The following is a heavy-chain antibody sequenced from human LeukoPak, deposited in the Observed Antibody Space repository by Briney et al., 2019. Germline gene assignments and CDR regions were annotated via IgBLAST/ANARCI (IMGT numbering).Heavy chain of an antibody. CDR2: IFYSGST. V-gene: IGHV4-59*13. J-gene: IGHJ4*02. CDR1: GGSISSYY. Sequence: KPSETLSLTCTVSGGSISSYYWSWIRQPPGKGLEWIGYIFYSGSTNYNPSLKSRVTISIDTSKSQFSLKLTSVTAADTAVYYCARDSPGFDYRGQGTLVAVSS. CDR3: ARDSPGFDY.